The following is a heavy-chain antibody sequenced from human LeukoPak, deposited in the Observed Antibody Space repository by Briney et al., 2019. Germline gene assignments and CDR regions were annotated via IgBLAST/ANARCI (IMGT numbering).Heavy chain of an antibody. Sequence: PGGSLRLSCAASGFTFSSYAMNWVRQAPGKGLEWVSVISGSGGSTYYADSVKGRFTVSRDNSKNTNTLYLQMSSLRAEDTAVYYCAEDRTFDSTAPGNYWGQGTLVTVSS. V-gene: IGHV3-23*01. J-gene: IGHJ4*02. CDR1: GFTFSSYA. D-gene: IGHD3-22*01. CDR3: AEDRTFDSTAPGNY. CDR2: ISGSGGST.